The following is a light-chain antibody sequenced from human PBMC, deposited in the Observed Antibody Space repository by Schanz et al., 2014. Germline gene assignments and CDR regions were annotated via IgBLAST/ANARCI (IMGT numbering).Light chain of an antibody. J-gene: IGKJ2*01. CDR1: QSVGSY. V-gene: IGKV3-20*01. Sequence: EIVMTQSPATLSVSPGERATLSCRASQSVGSYLAWYQQTPGQAPRLLIYGASSRATGIPDRFSGSGSGTDFTLTISRLEPEDFAVYYCQQYGSSPMYTFGQGTKLEIK. CDR3: QQYGSSPMYT. CDR2: GAS.